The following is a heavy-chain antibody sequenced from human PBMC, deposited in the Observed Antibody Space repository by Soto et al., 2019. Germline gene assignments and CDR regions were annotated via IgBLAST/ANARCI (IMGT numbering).Heavy chain of an antibody. V-gene: IGHV3-33*01. Sequence: PGGSLRLSCAASGFTFSSYDMHWVRQAPGKGLEWVAVRWYDGSKIYYADSVKGRFTISRDNSKNTLYLQLNSLRAEDTAVYYCARDTYYYDNNAYHYFDYWGQGTLVTVSS. J-gene: IGHJ4*02. CDR1: GFTFSSYD. CDR3: ARDTYYYDNNAYHYFDY. D-gene: IGHD3-22*01. CDR2: RWYDGSKI.